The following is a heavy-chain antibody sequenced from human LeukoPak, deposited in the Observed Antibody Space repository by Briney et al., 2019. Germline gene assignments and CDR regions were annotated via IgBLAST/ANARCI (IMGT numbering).Heavy chain of an antibody. D-gene: IGHD2-8*01. J-gene: IGHJ4*02. CDR1: GYSISSGYY. V-gene: IGHV4-38-2*02. CDR3: ARVSWLMYELVTQSSCNFDY. CDR2: IYHSGST. Sequence: PSETLSLTCTVSGYSISSGYYWGWIRQPPGKGLEWIGSIYHSGSTYYNPSLKSRVTISVDTSKNQFSLKLSSVTAADTAVYYCARVSWLMYELVTQSSCNFDYWGQGTLVTVSS.